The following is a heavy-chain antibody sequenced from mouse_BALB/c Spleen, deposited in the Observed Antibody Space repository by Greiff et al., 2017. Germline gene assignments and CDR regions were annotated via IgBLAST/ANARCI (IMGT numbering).Heavy chain of an antibody. Sequence: QVQLKESGPSLVQPSQSLSITCTVSGFSLTSYGVHWVRQSPGKGLEWLGVIWRGGSTDYNAAFMSRLSITKDNSKGQVFFKMNSLQADDTAIYYCAKPGGNYPYFDYWGQGTTLTVSS. CDR2: IWRGGST. V-gene: IGHV2-5-1*01. CDR3: AKPGGNYPYFDY. D-gene: IGHD2-1*01. CDR1: GFSLTSYG. J-gene: IGHJ2*01.